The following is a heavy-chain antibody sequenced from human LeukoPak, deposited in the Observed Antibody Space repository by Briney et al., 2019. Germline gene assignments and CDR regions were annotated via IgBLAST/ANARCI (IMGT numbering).Heavy chain of an antibody. Sequence: PSETLSLTCAVYGGSFSSYYWGWIRQPPGKGLEWIGSIYYSGSTYYNPSLKSRVTISVDTSKNQFSLKLSSVTAADTAVYYCARHVVPAAIDYWGQGTLVTVSS. D-gene: IGHD2-2*01. CDR2: IYYSGST. CDR1: GGSFSSYY. V-gene: IGHV4-39*01. CDR3: ARHVVPAAIDY. J-gene: IGHJ4*02.